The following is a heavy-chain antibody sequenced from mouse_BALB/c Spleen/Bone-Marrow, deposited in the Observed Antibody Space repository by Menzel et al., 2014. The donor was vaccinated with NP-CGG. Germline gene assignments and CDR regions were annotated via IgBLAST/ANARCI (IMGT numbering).Heavy chain of an antibody. CDR2: INPSTGYT. J-gene: IGHJ3*01. V-gene: IGHV1-7*01. CDR1: GYTFTNYW. D-gene: IGHD2-1*01. Sequence: QVQLKESGAELAKPGASVKMSCKASGYTFTNYWIHWVKQRPGQGLEWIGYINPSTGYTENKQNFKDKATLTADKSSSAAHMQLSSLTSEDLAVYYCVRPYGNYVGFAYWSQGALVTVSA. CDR3: VRPYGNYVGFAY.